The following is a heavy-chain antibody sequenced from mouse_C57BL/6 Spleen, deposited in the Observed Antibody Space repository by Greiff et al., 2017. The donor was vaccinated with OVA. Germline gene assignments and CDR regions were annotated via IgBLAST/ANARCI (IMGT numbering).Heavy chain of an antibody. CDR3: ARGRNDGYLFDY. D-gene: IGHD2-3*01. CDR1: GYTFTSYW. J-gene: IGHJ2*01. CDR2: IDPSDSYT. V-gene: IGHV1-59*01. Sequence: VQLQQSGAELVRPGTSVKLSCKASGYTFTSYWMHWVKQRPGQGLEWIGVIDPSDSYTNYNQKFKGKATLTVDTSSSTAYMQLSSLTSEDSAVYYCARGRNDGYLFDYWGQGTTLTVSS.